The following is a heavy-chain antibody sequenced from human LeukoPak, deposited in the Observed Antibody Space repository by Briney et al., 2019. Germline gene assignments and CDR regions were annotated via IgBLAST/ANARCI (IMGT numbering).Heavy chain of an antibody. J-gene: IGHJ4*02. CDR2: ISYSGGST. V-gene: IGHV3-23*01. CDR1: GFTFSSYA. Sequence: GGSLRLSCAASGFTFSSYAMSWVRQAPGKGLEWVPAISYSGGSTYYADSMKGRFTISRDNSKNTLYLQINSLRAEDTAIYYCAQSSSGWSDFDYLGQGTLVTVSS. CDR3: AQSSSGWSDFDY. D-gene: IGHD6-19*01.